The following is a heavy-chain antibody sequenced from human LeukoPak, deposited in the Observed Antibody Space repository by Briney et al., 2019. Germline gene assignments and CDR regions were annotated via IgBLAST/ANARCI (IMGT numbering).Heavy chain of an antibody. V-gene: IGHV3-23*01. D-gene: IGHD3-10*01. CDR3: AEKRSSGSPYFDY. Sequence: GGSLRLSCEASGFTFSTYGMSWVRQAPGKGLEWLSSISVTGGTTKYADPLRGRFTISRDNSKNTLYLQMNSLRAEDTAVYYCAEKRSSGSPYFDYWGQGTLVTVSS. CDR2: ISVTGGTT. J-gene: IGHJ4*02. CDR1: GFTFSTYG.